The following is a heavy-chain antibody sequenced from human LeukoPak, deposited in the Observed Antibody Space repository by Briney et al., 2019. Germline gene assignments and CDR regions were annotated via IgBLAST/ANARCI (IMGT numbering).Heavy chain of an antibody. CDR2: IYHSGST. CDR3: ARTIAVAGHFDY. D-gene: IGHD6-19*01. CDR1: GGSFSGYY. V-gene: IGHV4-34*01. J-gene: IGHJ4*02. Sequence: SETLSLTCAVYGGSFSGYYWSWIRQPPGKGLEWIGEIYHSGSTNYNPSLKSRVTISVDKSKNQFSLKLSSVTAADTAVYYCARTIAVAGHFDYWGQGTLVTVSS.